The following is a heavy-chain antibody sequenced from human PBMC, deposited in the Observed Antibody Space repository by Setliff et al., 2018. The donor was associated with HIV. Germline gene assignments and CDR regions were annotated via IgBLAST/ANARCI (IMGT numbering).Heavy chain of an antibody. CDR1: GDSISSGSYF. J-gene: IGHJ4*02. D-gene: IGHD1-1*01. Sequence: SETLSLPCSVSGDSISSGSYFWGWIRQTPGKGLEWIGNIYYPGFAYYNPSLKSRVTISLDTSKTHFFLNLTSVTDADTAVYFCTREGRGDPAMATTRIDYWGQGKLVTVSS. CDR3: TREGRGDPAMATTRIDY. CDR2: IYYPGFA. V-gene: IGHV4-39*02.